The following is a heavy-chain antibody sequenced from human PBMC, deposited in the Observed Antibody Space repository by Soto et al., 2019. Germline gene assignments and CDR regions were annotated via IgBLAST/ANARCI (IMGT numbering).Heavy chain of an antibody. CDR1: GFTVSSNY. V-gene: IGHV3-66*01. Sequence: GGSLRLSCAASGFTVSSNYMSWVRQAPGKGLEWVSVIYSGGSTYYADSVKGRFTISRDNSKNTLYLQMNSLRAEDTAVYYCARVSLAAAASYAFDIWGQGTMVTVSS. D-gene: IGHD6-13*01. CDR3: ARVSLAAAASYAFDI. J-gene: IGHJ3*02. CDR2: IYSGGST.